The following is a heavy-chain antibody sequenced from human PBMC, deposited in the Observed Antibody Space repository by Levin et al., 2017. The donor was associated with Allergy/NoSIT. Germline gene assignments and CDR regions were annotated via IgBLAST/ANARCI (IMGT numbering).Heavy chain of an antibody. V-gene: IGHV3-30*18. J-gene: IGHJ4*02. D-gene: IGHD3-10*01. Sequence: SCAASGFTFSTYGMHWVRQAPGKGLEWVSVISNDGSNKYYTDSVKGRFTISRDNSNNSLYLQMNSLTSEDTAVYYCAKSPSGGSGSRVDYWGQGTLVTVSS. CDR1: GFTFSTYG. CDR3: AKSPSGGSGSRVDY. CDR2: ISNDGSNK.